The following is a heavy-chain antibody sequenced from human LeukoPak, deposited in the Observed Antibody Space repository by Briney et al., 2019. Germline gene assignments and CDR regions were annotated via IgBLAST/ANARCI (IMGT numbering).Heavy chain of an antibody. Sequence: SETLSLTCTVSGGSISSYYWSWIRQPPGKGLEWIGYIYYSGSTNYNPSLKSRVTISVDTSKNQFSLKLSSVTAADTAVYYCARVMVRGVITMYYYYYMDVWGKGTTVTISS. D-gene: IGHD3-10*01. J-gene: IGHJ6*03. V-gene: IGHV4-59*01. CDR2: IYYSGST. CDR3: ARVMVRGVITMYYYYYMDV. CDR1: GGSISSYY.